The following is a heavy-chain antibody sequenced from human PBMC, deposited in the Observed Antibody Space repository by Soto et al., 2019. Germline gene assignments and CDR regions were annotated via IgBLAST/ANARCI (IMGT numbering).Heavy chain of an antibody. V-gene: IGHV4-59*01. D-gene: IGHD1-26*01. J-gene: IGHJ6*02. CDR2: IYYSGST. Sequence: PSETLSLTCTVSGGSISSYYWSWIRQPPGKGLEWIGYIYYSGSTNYNPSLKSRVTISVDTSKNQFSLKPSSVTAADTAVYYCARNSGSYTFYYYGMDVWGQGTTVTVSS. CDR3: ARNSGSYTFYYYGMDV. CDR1: GGSISSYY.